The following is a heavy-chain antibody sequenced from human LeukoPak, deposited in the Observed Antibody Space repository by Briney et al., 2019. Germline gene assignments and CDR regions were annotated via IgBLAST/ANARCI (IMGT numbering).Heavy chain of an antibody. J-gene: IGHJ5*02. V-gene: IGHV4-34*01. D-gene: IGHD3-10*01. Sequence: SETLSLTCAVYGGSFSGYYWSWIRQSPGKGLEWIGEINHSGSTKYNPSLKSRVTISLDTSKNQFSLNLSSVTAADTAVYYCARGLLVRGVGPSFDPWGQGTLVTVSS. CDR1: GGSFSGYY. CDR2: INHSGST. CDR3: ARGLLVRGVGPSFDP.